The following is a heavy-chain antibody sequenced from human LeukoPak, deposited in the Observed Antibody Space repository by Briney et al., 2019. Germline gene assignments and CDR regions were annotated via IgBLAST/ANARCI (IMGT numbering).Heavy chain of an antibody. CDR3: ARDREEMVRAPYAFGI. V-gene: IGHV3-7*01. CDR1: GFTFSKYW. CDR2: IKQDESEK. D-gene: IGHD3-10*01. Sequence: GGSLRLSCAASGFTFSKYWTTWVRQAPGKGLEWVANIKQDESEKYYADSVKGRFSVSRDNGKSSLYLQMSSLRAEDTAVYYCARDREEMVRAPYAFGIWGQGTLVTVSS. J-gene: IGHJ4*02.